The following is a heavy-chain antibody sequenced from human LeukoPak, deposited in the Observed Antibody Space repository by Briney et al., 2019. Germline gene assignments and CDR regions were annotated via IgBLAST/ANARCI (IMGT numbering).Heavy chain of an antibody. CDR2: IYYSGST. Sequence: SETLSLTCTVSGGSISSSSYYWGWIRQPPGKGLEWIGSIYYSGSTYYNPSLKSRVTISVDTSKNQFSLKLSSVTAADTAVYYCARGGGSGWVVVNWGQGTLVTVSS. CDR3: ARGGGSGWVVVN. J-gene: IGHJ4*02. V-gene: IGHV4-39*01. CDR1: GGSISSSSYY. D-gene: IGHD6-19*01.